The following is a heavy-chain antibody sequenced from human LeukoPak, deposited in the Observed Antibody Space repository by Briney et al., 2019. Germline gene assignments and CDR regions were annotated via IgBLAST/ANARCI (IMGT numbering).Heavy chain of an antibody. J-gene: IGHJ4*02. CDR1: GGSISSGTYF. V-gene: IGHV4-61*02. CDR3: ASVLLWFGELPKLTFDY. D-gene: IGHD3-10*01. Sequence: SETLSLTCTVSGGSISSGTYFWSWIRQPAGKGLEWIGLIYTTGSTNYNPSLKSRVTISVDTSKNQFSLKLSSVTAADTAVYYCASVLLWFGELPKLTFDYWGQGTLVTVSS. CDR2: IYTTGST.